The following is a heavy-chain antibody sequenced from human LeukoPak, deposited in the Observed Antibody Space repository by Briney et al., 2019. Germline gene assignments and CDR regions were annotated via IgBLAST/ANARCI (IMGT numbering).Heavy chain of an antibody. CDR2: IYTGDTT. V-gene: IGHV3-53*01. D-gene: IGHD3-10*01. J-gene: IGHJ6*02. CDR1: GFTVNTNY. Sequence: GGSLRLSCAASGFTVNTNYMSWVRQAPGKGLECVSIIYTGDTTYYADSVKGRFTISRDNSKNTLYLQMNSLRAEDTAVYYCARGRGNDYGMDVWGQGTTVTDSS. CDR3: ARGRGNDYGMDV.